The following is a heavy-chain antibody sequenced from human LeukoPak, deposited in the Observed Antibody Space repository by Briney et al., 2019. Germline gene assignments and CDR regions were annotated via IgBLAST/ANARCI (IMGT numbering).Heavy chain of an antibody. D-gene: IGHD2-15*01. J-gene: IGHJ4*02. CDR3: ARGLVAADEYFDY. V-gene: IGHV3-30*04. CDR1: GFTLSSYA. Sequence: PGGSLRLSCAASGFTLSSYAMHWVRQAPGKGLEWVAVISYDGSNKYYADSVKGRFTISRDNSKNTLYLQMNSLRAEDTAVYYCARGLVAADEYFDYWGQGTLVTVSS. CDR2: ISYDGSNK.